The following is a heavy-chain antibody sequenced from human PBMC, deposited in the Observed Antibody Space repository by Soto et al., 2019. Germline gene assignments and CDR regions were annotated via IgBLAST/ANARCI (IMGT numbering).Heavy chain of an antibody. CDR1: GFTFSSYS. D-gene: IGHD1-26*01. CDR3: AREDEAATCFHY. CDR2: ISSSSSYI. Sequence: EVQLVESGGGLVKPGGSLRLSCAASGFTFSSYSMNWVRQAPGKGLEWVSSISSSSSYIYYADSVKGRFTISRDNAKNSLYLQMNSLRAEDTAVYYCAREDEAATCFHYWGHGTLVTVSS. J-gene: IGHJ4*01. V-gene: IGHV3-21*01.